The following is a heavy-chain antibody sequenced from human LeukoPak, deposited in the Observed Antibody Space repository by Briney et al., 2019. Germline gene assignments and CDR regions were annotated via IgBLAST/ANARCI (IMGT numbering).Heavy chain of an antibody. V-gene: IGHV5-10-1*01. CDR2: IDPSDSYT. J-gene: IGHJ3*02. Sequence: GESLKISCKGSGYSFTSYWISWVRQMPGKGLEWMGRIDPSDSYTNYSPSFQGHVTISADKSISTAYLQWSSLKASDTAMYYCARPQWLVRGDDAFDIWGQGTMVTVSS. D-gene: IGHD6-19*01. CDR1: GYSFTSYW. CDR3: ARPQWLVRGDDAFDI.